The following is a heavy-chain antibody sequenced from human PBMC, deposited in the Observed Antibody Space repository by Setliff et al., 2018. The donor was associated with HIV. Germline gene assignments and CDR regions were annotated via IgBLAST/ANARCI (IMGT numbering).Heavy chain of an antibody. Sequence: SETLSLTCTVSGGSISTSNWGGWIRQTPGKGLEWIGYIYYSGSTNYDPSLKSRVTISLDTSKNQFFLKLSSVTAPDTAIYYCARQTWEYYDTLTGYYRSPKNFDSWGQGTLVTVSS. D-gene: IGHD3-9*01. CDR1: GGSISTSNW. CDR3: ARQTWEYYDTLTGYYRSPKNFDS. V-gene: IGHV4-28*06. J-gene: IGHJ4*02. CDR2: IYYSGST.